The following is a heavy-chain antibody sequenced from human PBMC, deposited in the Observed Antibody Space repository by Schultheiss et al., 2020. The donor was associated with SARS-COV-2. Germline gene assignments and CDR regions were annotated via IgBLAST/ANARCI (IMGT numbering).Heavy chain of an antibody. Sequence: GGSLRLSCAASGFTFDDYGMSWVRQAPGKGLEWVSGINWNGGSTGYADSVKGRFTISRDNSKNTLYLQMNSLRAEDTAVYYCARDADTAMVFGAFDIWGQGTTVTVSS. CDR3: ARDADTAMVFGAFDI. D-gene: IGHD5-18*01. CDR1: GFTFDDYG. J-gene: IGHJ3*02. CDR2: INWNGGST. V-gene: IGHV3-20*04.